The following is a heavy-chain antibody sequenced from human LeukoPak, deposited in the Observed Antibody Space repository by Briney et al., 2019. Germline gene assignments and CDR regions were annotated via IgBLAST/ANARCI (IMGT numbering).Heavy chain of an antibody. CDR3: ARGPPNGHDDSSGYYVPACLDF. CDR2: IEHSGST. Sequence: SETLSLTCTLSGYSISSDYYWGWIRQPPGKGLEWIGSIEHSGSTYYNPFFKSRVTISVDTSKNQFSLKLSSVTAADTAVYYCARGPPNGHDDSSGYYVPACLDFWGQGTLVTVSS. D-gene: IGHD3-22*01. CDR1: GYSISSDYY. V-gene: IGHV4-38-2*02. J-gene: IGHJ4*02.